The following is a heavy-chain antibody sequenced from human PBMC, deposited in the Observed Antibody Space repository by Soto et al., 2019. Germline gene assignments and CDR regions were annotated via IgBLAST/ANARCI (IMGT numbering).Heavy chain of an antibody. J-gene: IGHJ4*02. CDR1: GFTFDDYA. D-gene: IGHD4-17*01. CDR3: AKSPDYGDYYFDY. Sequence: EVQLVESGGGLVQPGRSLRLSCAASGFTFDDYAMHWVRQAPGKGLEWVSGISWNSGSIGYADSVKGRFTISRDNAKNSLYLQMNSRRAEDTALYYCAKSPDYGDYYFDYWGQGTLVTVSS. V-gene: IGHV3-9*01. CDR2: ISWNSGSI.